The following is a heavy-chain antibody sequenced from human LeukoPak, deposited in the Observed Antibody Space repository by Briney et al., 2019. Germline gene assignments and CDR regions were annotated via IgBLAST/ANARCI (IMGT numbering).Heavy chain of an antibody. CDR1: GFTFSSYG. CDR3: PKDQFGLQPIFGVVIYYYGTDV. V-gene: IGHV3-30*18. J-gene: IGHJ6*02. CDR2: ISYEGSNK. D-gene: IGHD3-3*01. Sequence: PGGSLRLSCAASGFTFSSYGMHGVRQAPGKVRGWVAVISYEGSNKYYADSVKGRFTISRDNSKNTLYLQMHRLRAEDTAVYYCPKDQFGLQPIFGVVIYYYGTDVWGQGTTVTVSS.